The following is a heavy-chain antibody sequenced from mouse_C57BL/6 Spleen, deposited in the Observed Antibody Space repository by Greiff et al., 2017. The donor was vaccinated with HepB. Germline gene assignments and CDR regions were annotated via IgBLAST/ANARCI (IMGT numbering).Heavy chain of an antibody. J-gene: IGHJ4*01. V-gene: IGHV1-49*01. CDR3: ARGGTEYAMDY. CDR1: YFSFMASA. Sequence: LVESGAELVRPGSSVKLSCKDSYFSFMASAMHWVKQRPGHGLEWIGSFTMYSDATEYRENIKGKATLTANTSSSTAYMELSSLTSEDSAVYYCARGGTEYAMDYWGQGTSVTVSS. CDR2: FTMYSDAT. D-gene: IGHD3-3*01.